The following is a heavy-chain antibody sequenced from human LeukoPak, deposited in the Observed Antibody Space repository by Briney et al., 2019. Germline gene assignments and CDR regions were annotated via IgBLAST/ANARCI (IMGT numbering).Heavy chain of an antibody. V-gene: IGHV4-39*01. CDR1: GGSISSSSYY. CDR3: ARRISCSWYYFDY. Sequence: SETLSLTCTVSGGSISSSSYYWGWIRQPPGKGLERIGSIYYSGSTYYNPSLKSRVTISVDTSKNQFSLKLSSVTAADTAVYYCARRISCSWYYFDYWGQGTLVTVSS. CDR2: IYYSGST. J-gene: IGHJ4*02. D-gene: IGHD6-13*01.